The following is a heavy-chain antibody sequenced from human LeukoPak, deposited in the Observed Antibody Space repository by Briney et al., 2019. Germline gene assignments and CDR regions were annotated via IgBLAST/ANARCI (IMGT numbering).Heavy chain of an antibody. V-gene: IGHV3-48*03. CDR2: ISSSGSTI. CDR3: ARECLISSSSDY. J-gene: IGHJ4*02. Sequence: PGGSLRLSCAASGFTFSSYEMNWVRQAPGKGLEWVSYISSSGSTIYYADSVKGRFTISRDNAKNSLYLHMSSLRAEDTAVYYCARECLISSSSDYWGQGTLVTVSS. D-gene: IGHD6-13*01. CDR1: GFTFSSYE.